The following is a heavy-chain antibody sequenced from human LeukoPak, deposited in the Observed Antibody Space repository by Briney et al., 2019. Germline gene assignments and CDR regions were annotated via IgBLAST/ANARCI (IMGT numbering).Heavy chain of an antibody. CDR2: INHLGSA. CDR3: ASLDHDSPFDY. J-gene: IGHJ4*02. Sequence: SETLSLTCSVSGYSITSTSFWAWIRQTPGKGLEWIGSINHLGSAYYNPSLESRVTISVDTSKNHFSLNLKSVTAADTAVYYCASLDHDSPFDYWGQGTLVTVSS. CDR1: GYSITSTSF. D-gene: IGHD2-15*01. V-gene: IGHV4-38-2*02.